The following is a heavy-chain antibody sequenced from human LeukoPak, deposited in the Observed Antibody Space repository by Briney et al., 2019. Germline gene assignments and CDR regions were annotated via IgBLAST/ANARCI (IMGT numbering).Heavy chain of an antibody. CDR1: GFTFSSYA. D-gene: IGHD2-15*01. CDR3: ARERGGYCSGSSCSNAIDY. Sequence: PGGSLRLSCAASGFTFSSYAMHWVRQAPGKGLEWVAFISYDGSNKYHADAVKGRFTISRDNSKNTLYLQMNSLRAEDTAVYYCARERGGYCSGSSCSNAIDYWGQGTLVSVSS. J-gene: IGHJ4*02. CDR2: ISYDGSNK. V-gene: IGHV3-30-3*01.